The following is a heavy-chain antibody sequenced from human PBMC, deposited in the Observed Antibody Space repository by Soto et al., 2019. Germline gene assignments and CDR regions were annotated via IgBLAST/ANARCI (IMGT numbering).Heavy chain of an antibody. V-gene: IGHV3-23*01. Sequence: EVQLLGSGGGLVQPGGSLRLSCAASGLTFSTYAMSWVRQAPGKGLEWVSSISGNGANTYYTDSVKGRFIISRDNSKNTQFLQMNSRSAEDTALYYCAKDLPIYYGSRGGYYKAGGDYWGQGTLVTVSS. CDR2: ISGNGANT. CDR3: AKDLPIYYGSRGGYYKAGGDY. J-gene: IGHJ4*02. CDR1: GLTFSTYA. D-gene: IGHD3-10*01.